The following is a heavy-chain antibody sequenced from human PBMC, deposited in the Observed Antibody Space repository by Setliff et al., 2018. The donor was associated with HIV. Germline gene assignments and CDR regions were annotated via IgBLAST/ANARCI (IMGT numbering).Heavy chain of an antibody. CDR3: ARHDCGGDCSINWFDP. V-gene: IGHV4-38-2*01. J-gene: IGHJ5*02. CDR2: IFYTGTT. Sequence: SETLSLTCAVSGYSIRDNFFWGWVRQPPGKGLEWIGSIFYTGTTYYDPSLKSRVTLSLDTSKNQFSLELTSVTAADTAVYYCARHDCGGDCSINWFDPWGQGTLVTVSS. CDR1: GYSIRDNFF. D-gene: IGHD2-21*02.